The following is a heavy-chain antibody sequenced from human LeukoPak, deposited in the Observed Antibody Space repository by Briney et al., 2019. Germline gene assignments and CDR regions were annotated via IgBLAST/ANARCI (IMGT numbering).Heavy chain of an antibody. CDR2: IYYSGST. CDR1: GGSISSYY. CDR3: ARLPHFDGDGKWADY. J-gene: IGHJ4*02. Sequence: SETLSLTCTVSGGSISSYYWSWIRQPPGKGLEWIGYIYYSGSTNYNPSLKSRVTISVDTSKNQFSLKLSSMTAADTAVYYCARLPHFDGDGKWADYWGQGTLVTVSS. V-gene: IGHV4-59*08. D-gene: IGHD3-9*01.